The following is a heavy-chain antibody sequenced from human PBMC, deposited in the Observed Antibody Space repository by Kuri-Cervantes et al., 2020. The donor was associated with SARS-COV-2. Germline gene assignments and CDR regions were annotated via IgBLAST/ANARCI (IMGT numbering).Heavy chain of an antibody. Sequence: GGSLRLSCAASGFTFSSYDMHWVRQAPGKGLEWVSYISSSSSTIYYADSVKGRFTISRDNAKNSLYLQMNSLRAEDTAVYYCARDLGIAGSADWFDPWGQGTLVTVSS. CDR2: ISSSSSTI. CDR3: ARDLGIAGSADWFDP. D-gene: IGHD2-2*01. CDR1: GFTFSSYD. J-gene: IGHJ5*02. V-gene: IGHV3-48*04.